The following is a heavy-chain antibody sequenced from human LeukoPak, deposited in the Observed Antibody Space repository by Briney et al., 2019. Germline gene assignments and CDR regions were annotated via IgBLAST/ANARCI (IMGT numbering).Heavy chain of an antibody. V-gene: IGHV4-34*01. CDR3: GSGDNWGEY. J-gene: IGHJ4*02. CDR1: GDSFSGYY. Sequence: SETLSLTCAVYGDSFSGYYWAWMRQPPGKGLEWIREINHSGSTYYNPSLTSRVTISVDTSKNQFSLKLTSVTAADTAVYYCGSGDNWGEYWGQGTLVTVSS. D-gene: IGHD7-27*01. CDR2: INHSGST.